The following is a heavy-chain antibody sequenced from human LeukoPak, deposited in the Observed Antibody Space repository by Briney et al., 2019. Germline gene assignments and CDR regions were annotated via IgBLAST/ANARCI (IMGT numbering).Heavy chain of an antibody. CDR1: GGSFSGYY. Sequence: SETLSLTCAVYGGSFSGYYWSWIRQPPGKGLEWIGEINHSGSTNYNPSLKSRVTISVDTSKNQFSLKLSSVTAADTAVYYCARGVGYCSSTSCPPGDYWGQGTLVTVS. CDR3: ARGVGYCSSTSCPPGDY. CDR2: INHSGST. V-gene: IGHV4-34*01. D-gene: IGHD2-2*01. J-gene: IGHJ4*02.